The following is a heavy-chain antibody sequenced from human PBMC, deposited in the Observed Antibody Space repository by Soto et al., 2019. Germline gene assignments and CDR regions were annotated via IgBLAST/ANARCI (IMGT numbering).Heavy chain of an antibody. Sequence: GGSLRLSCAASGFTFSNAWMNWVRQAPGKGLEWVGRIKSKTDGGTTDYAAPVKGRFTISRDDSKNTLYLQMNSLKTEDTAVYYCTTITIFGVVPNDYWGQGTLVTVSS. V-gene: IGHV3-15*07. J-gene: IGHJ4*02. CDR3: TTITIFGVVPNDY. D-gene: IGHD3-3*01. CDR2: IKSKTDGGTT. CDR1: GFTFSNAW.